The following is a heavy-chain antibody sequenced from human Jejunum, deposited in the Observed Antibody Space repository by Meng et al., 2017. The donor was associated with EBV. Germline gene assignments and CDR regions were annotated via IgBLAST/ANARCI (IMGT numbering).Heavy chain of an antibody. J-gene: IGHJ4*02. V-gene: IGHV3-23*04. CDR1: GFTFSSYS. CDR2: VSGSGGNT. Sequence: EVSMVGSGGGVVEPVGSLRLSCAASGFTFSSYSMSWVRQAPGKVLEWVSTVSGSGGNTYYADSVKGRFTISRDISKNTLYLQMNSLTAEDTAIYYCAKLLKYWGQGTLVTVSS. CDR3: AKLLKY.